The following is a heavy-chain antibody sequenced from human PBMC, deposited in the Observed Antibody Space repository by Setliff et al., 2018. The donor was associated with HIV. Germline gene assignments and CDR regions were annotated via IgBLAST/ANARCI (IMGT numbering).Heavy chain of an antibody. CDR2: IYYSGST. J-gene: IGHJ1*01. V-gene: IGHV4-39*01. D-gene: IGHD3-22*01. CDR1: GGSVSSSSHY. CDR3: ARQGYNYDSSGYLIPAGYFQH. Sequence: TLSLTCSVSGGSVSSSSHYWGWIRQPPGKGLEWIGSIYYSGSTYYNPSLKSRLTISVDTSNNQFSLKLTSVTDADTAVYYCARQGYNYDSSGYLIPAGYFQHWGQGTLVTVSS.